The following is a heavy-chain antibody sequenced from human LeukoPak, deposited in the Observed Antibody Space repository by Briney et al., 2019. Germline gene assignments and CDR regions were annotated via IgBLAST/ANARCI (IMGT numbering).Heavy chain of an antibody. CDR1: GLTFSSYA. CDR2: ISYDGSNK. D-gene: IGHD4-17*01. J-gene: IGHJ5*02. Sequence: GSLRLSCAASGLTFSSYAMHWVRQAPGKGLEWVAVISYDGSNKYYADSVKGRFTISRDNSKNTLYLQMNSLRAEDTAVYYCAKDGGDYNGGGWFDPWGQGTLVTVSS. V-gene: IGHV3-30*04. CDR3: AKDGGDYNGGGWFDP.